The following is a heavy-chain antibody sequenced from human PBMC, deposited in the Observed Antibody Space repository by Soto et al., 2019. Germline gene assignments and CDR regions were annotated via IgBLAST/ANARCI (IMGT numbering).Heavy chain of an antibody. J-gene: IGHJ4*02. CDR3: ARVGRYGWDFDH. D-gene: IGHD5-18*01. V-gene: IGHV3-7*01. Sequence: VGSLRLSCAASEFSFRSYWTTWVRQAPGKGLEWVALINEDGSQKYYVGSVKGRFIISRDNAKDSVYMQMDSLRAGDTAVYFCARVGRYGWDFDHWGQGTLVTVSS. CDR1: EFSFRSYW. CDR2: INEDGSQK.